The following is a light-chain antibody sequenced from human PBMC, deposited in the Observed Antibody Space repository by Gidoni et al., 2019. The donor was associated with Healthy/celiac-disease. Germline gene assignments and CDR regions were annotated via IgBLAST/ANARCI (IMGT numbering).Light chain of an antibody. Sequence: EIVLTQSPATLSLSPGERATLSCRASQSVSSYLAWYQQKPGQAPRLLIYDASNRAPGIPARFSGSGSGTDFTLTISSLEPEDFAGYYGQQRSNWPPGTFGGGTKVEIK. V-gene: IGKV3-11*01. J-gene: IGKJ4*01. CDR1: QSVSSY. CDR3: QQRSNWPPGT. CDR2: DAS.